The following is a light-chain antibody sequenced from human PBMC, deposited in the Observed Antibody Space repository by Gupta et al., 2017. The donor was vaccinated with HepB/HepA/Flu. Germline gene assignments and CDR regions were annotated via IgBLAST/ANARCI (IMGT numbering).Light chain of an antibody. CDR2: YNSDSDK. CDR3: MIWNNGVV. CDR1: SGINVGSYS. V-gene: IGLV5-45*02. J-gene: IGLJ2*01. Sequence: QAVLPQPSSLSASPGASASLTCTLRSGINVGSYSIYWYHQKPGSPPQYLMKYNSDSDKEQGSGVPSRFSGSKDGSANAATLFISGRQSEDEDDYYCMIWNNGVVFGGGTKLTVL.